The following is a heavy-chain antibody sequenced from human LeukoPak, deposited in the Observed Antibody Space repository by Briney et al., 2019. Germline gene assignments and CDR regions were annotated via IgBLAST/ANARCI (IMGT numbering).Heavy chain of an antibody. CDR2: IYYSGST. J-gene: IGHJ6*02. CDR3: ASTPYYDSSGYPDV. Sequence: SGTLSLTCTVSGGSISSYYWSWIRQPPGKGLEWIGYIYYSGSTNYNPSLKSRVTISVDTSKNQFSLKLNSVTAADTAVYYCASTPYYDSSGYPDVWGQGTTVTVSS. D-gene: IGHD3-22*01. V-gene: IGHV4-59*08. CDR1: GGSISSYY.